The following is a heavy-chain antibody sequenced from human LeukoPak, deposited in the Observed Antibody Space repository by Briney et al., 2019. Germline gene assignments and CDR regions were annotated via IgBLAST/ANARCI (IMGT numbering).Heavy chain of an antibody. D-gene: IGHD1-26*01. V-gene: IGHV1-69*05. CDR1: GGTFSSYA. CDR2: IIPIFGTA. Sequence: ASVKVSCKASGGTFSSYAISWVRQAPGQGLEWMGGIIPIFGTANYAQKLQGRVTMTTDTSTSTAYMELRSLRSDDTAVYYCARDFSGRQTYWGYFDYWGQGTLVTVSS. CDR3: ARDFSGRQTYWGYFDY. J-gene: IGHJ4*02.